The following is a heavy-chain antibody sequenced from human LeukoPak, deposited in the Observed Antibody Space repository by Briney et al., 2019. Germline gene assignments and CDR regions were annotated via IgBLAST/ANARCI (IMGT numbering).Heavy chain of an antibody. CDR1: GFTFGDYA. CDR3: TQVSITGNTRGPFDY. J-gene: IGHJ4*02. D-gene: IGHD1-7*01. V-gene: IGHV3-49*04. CDR2: IRSQAYGGTT. Sequence: GRSLRLSCTTSGFTFGDYAMSWVRQAPGKGLEWVGFIRSQAYGGTTDYAASVEGRFTISRDDSKSIAYLQMNSLKTEDTAVYYCTQVSITGNTRGPFDYWGQGTLVTVSS.